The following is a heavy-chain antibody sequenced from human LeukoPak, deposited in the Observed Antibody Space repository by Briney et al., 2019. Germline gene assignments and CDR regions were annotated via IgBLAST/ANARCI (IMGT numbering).Heavy chain of an antibody. Sequence: ASVKVSCKASGYTFTGYYMHWVRQAPGQGLEWMGWINPNSGGTNYAQKFQGRVTMTRDTSISTAYMELSRLRSDDTAVYYCARKAVAGTGVYDYWGQGTLVIVSS. J-gene: IGHJ4*02. CDR1: GYTFTGYY. V-gene: IGHV1-2*02. CDR3: ARKAVAGTGVYDY. D-gene: IGHD6-19*01. CDR2: INPNSGGT.